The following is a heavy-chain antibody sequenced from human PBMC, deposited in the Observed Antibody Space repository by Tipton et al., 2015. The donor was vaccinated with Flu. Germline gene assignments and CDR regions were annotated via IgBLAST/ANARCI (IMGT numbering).Heavy chain of an antibody. D-gene: IGHD4-23*01. Sequence: TLSLTCTVSGGSISSYYWSWIRQPPGKGLEWIGYIYYSGSTNYNPSLKSRVTISVDTSKNQFPLKLSSVTAADTAVYYCATQLLQPGGRVHYWYFDLWGRGTLVTVSS. J-gene: IGHJ2*01. CDR2: IYYSGST. V-gene: IGHV4-59*01. CDR1: GGSISSYY. CDR3: ATQLLQPGGRVHYWYFDL.